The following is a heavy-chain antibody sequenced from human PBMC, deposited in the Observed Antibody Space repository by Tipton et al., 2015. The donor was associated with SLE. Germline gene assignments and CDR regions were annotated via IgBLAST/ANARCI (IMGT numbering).Heavy chain of an antibody. CDR1: GSSITSGDYF. Sequence: TLSLTCSVSGSSITSGDYFWSWIRQRPGKALEWIGFIYYSGSTFYDPSLQTRVTISIDSSKNQFSLKLTSVTAADTAVYYCAREGDSSANFYYYGVNVWGQGTTVTVSS. CDR3: AREGDSSANFYYYGVNV. D-gene: IGHD2-21*01. V-gene: IGHV4-31*03. CDR2: IYYSGST. J-gene: IGHJ6*02.